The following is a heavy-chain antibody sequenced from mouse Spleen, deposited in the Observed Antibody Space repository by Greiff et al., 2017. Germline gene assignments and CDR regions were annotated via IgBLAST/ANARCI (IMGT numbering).Heavy chain of an antibody. CDR3: AREDGNYEVAY. CDR2: ISSGGGNT. Sequence: EVMLVESGGGLVKLGGSLKLSCAASGFTFSSYAMSWVRQTPEKRLEWVATISSGGGNTYYPDSVKGRFTISRDNAKNTLYLQMSSLKSEDTAMYYCAREDGNYEVAYWGQGTLVTVSA. CDR1: GFTFSSYA. D-gene: IGHD2-1*01. V-gene: IGHV5-9*01. J-gene: IGHJ3*01.